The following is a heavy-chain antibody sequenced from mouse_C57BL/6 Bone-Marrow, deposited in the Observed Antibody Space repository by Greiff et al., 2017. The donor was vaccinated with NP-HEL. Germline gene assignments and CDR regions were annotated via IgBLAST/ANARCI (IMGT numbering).Heavy chain of an antibody. D-gene: IGHD2-5*01. CDR1: GFTFTDYY. V-gene: IGHV7-3*01. CDR3: AGSYGGAYYSNYGYFDV. J-gene: IGHJ1*03. Sequence: EVMLVESGGGLVQPGGSLSLSCAASGFTFTDYYMSWVRQPPGKALEWLGFIRNKANGYTTEYSVPVKGRFTISRDNSQSILYLQMNALRAEVSATYYCAGSYGGAYYSNYGYFDVWGTGTAVTVTS. CDR2: IRNKANGYTT.